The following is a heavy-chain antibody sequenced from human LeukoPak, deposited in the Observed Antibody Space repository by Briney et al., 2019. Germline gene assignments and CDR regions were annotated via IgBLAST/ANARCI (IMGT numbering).Heavy chain of an antibody. CDR1: GYTFTSYY. D-gene: IGHD2-21*01. CDR3: ARDIQGNDAFDI. V-gene: IGHV1-46*01. CDR2: INPSGGST. J-gene: IGHJ3*02. Sequence: ASVKVSCKASGYTFTSYYMHWVRQAPGQGLEWMGIINPSGGSTSYAQKFQGRVTMTRDMSTSTVYMELSSLRSEDTAVYYCARDIQGNDAFDIWGQGTMVTVSS.